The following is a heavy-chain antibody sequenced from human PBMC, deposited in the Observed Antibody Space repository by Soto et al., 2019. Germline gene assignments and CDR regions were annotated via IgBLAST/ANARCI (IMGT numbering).Heavy chain of an antibody. CDR2: INHSGST. Sequence: SETLSLTCPVSGASFSPNYWAWIRQPPGKGLEWIGEINHSGSTNYNPSLKSRVTISVDTSKNQFSLKLSSVTAADTAVYYCAREKPYSSSWYHDYWGQGTLVTVSS. V-gene: IGHV4-34*01. CDR1: GASFSPNY. J-gene: IGHJ4*02. D-gene: IGHD6-13*01. CDR3: AREKPYSSSWYHDY.